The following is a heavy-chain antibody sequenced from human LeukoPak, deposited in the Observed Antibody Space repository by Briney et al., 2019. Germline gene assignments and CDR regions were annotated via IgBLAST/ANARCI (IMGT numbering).Heavy chain of an antibody. CDR3: ARDGEWLAWGPNYYYYMDV. J-gene: IGHJ6*03. Sequence: ASVKVSCKASGYTFTSYGISWVRQAPGQGLEWMGWISAYNGNTNHAQKLQGRVTMTTDTSTSTAYMELGSLRSDDTAVYYCARDGEWLAWGPNYYYYMDVWGKGTTVTVSS. V-gene: IGHV1-18*01. D-gene: IGHD3-3*01. CDR1: GYTFTSYG. CDR2: ISAYNGNT.